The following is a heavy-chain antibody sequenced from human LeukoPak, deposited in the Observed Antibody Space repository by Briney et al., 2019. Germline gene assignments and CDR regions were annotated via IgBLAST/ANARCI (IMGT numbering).Heavy chain of an antibody. CDR1: GGSISSSSYY. V-gene: IGHV4-39*07. CDR3: AREIKWLRLMSGSFRFSSDYYMDV. J-gene: IGHJ6*03. D-gene: IGHD5-12*01. CDR2: IYYSGST. Sequence: SETLSLTCTVSGGSISSSSYYWGWIRQPPGKGLEWIGSIYYSGSTFYNPSLKSRVTISVDTSKNQFSLKLSSVTAADTAVYYCAREIKWLRLMSGSFRFSSDYYMDVWGKGTTVTVSS.